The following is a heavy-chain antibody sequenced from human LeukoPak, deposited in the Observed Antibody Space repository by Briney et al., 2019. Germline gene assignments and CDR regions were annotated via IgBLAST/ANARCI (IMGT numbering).Heavy chain of an antibody. CDR3: ARSPRLGRYGYGPWELPVSYFDY. CDR2: INHSGST. J-gene: IGHJ4*02. CDR1: GGSFSGYY. D-gene: IGHD1-26*01. Sequence: SETLSLTCAVYGGSFSGYYWSWIRQPPGKGLEWIGEINHSGSTNYNPSLKSRVTISVDTSKNQFSLKLSSVTAAETAVYFCARSPRLGRYGYGPWELPVSYFDYWGQGTLVTVSS. V-gene: IGHV4-34*01.